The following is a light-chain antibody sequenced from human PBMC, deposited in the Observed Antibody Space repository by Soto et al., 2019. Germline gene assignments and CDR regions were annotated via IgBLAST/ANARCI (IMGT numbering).Light chain of an antibody. J-gene: IGLJ2*01. CDR1: SGHSSYA. V-gene: IGLV4-69*01. Sequence: QLVLTQSPSASASLGASVKLTCTLSSGHSSYAIAWHQQQPEKGPRYLMKLNSDGSHSKGDGIPDRFSGSSSGAERYLTISSPHSEDEADYYCQTWDTGILFGGGTKLTVL. CDR2: LNSDGSH. CDR3: QTWDTGIL.